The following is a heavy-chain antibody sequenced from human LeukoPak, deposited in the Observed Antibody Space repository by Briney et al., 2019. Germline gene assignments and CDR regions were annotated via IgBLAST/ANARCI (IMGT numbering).Heavy chain of an antibody. J-gene: IGHJ4*02. V-gene: IGHV3-23*01. CDR2: ISGSGGST. D-gene: IGHD1-1*01. CDR3: AKLERRFYYFDY. Sequence: GGSLRLPCAASGFTFSSYAMSWVRQAPGKGLEWVSAISGSGGSTYYADSVKGRFTISRDNSKNTLYLQMNSLRAEDTAVYYCAKLERRFYYFDYWGQGTLVTVSS. CDR1: GFTFSSYA.